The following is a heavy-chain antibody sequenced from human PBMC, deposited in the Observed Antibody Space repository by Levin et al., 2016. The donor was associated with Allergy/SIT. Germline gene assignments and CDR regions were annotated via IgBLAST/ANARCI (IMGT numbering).Heavy chain of an antibody. V-gene: IGHV1-2*02. J-gene: IGHJ5*02. Sequence: ASVKVSCKASGFTFIDYYVHWVRQAPGQGLEWMGWLNPNTGGRVFAQKFQGRVTMTWDTSINTAYMELSSLSSDDTAVYYCATVASGWFDPWGQGTLVSVSA. CDR2: LNPNTGGR. D-gene: IGHD6-6*01. CDR3: ATVASGWFDP. CDR1: GFTFIDYY.